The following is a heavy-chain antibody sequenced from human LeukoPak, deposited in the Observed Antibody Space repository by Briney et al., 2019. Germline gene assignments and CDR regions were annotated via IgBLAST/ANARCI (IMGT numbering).Heavy chain of an antibody. CDR1: GFTFSSYA. V-gene: IGHV3-23*01. CDR3: AKGDRAVAGHNYFDY. CDR2: ISGSGGST. J-gene: IGHJ4*02. D-gene: IGHD6-19*01. Sequence: GGSLRLSCAASGFTFSSYAMSWVRQAPGKGLEWVSAISGSGGSTYYADSVKGRFTISRDNSKNTLYLQMNSLRAEGTAVYYCAKGDRAVAGHNYFDYWGQGTLVTVSS.